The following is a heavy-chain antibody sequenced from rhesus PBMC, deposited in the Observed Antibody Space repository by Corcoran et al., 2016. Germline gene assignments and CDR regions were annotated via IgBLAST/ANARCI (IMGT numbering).Heavy chain of an antibody. CDR3: ARGITGTNPRDY. CDR2: ISGKGRST. Sequence: QLQLQESGPGLVKPSETLSLTCAVSGGSISSNYWSWIRQPPGKGLEWIGRISGKGRSTDYHPSLKSRFTISTDTSKNQFSLKLSSVTAADTAVYYCARGITGTNPRDYWGHGVLVTVSS. D-gene: IGHD1-7*02. J-gene: IGHJ4*01. CDR1: GGSISSNY. V-gene: IGHV4-173*01.